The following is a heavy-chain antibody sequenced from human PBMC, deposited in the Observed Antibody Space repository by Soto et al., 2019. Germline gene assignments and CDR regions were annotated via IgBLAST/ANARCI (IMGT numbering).Heavy chain of an antibody. V-gene: IGHV3-49*03. J-gene: IGHJ4*02. D-gene: IGHD5-18*01. CDR2: IRSKAYGGTT. Sequence: CTAPGFSFXHSVVSRLGQAPGKGLEWVGFIRSKAYGGTTEYAASVKGRFTISRDDSKRIAYLQMNSLKTEDTAVYYCTKYWWSYGSFDYWGQGTLVTVSS. CDR3: TKYWWSYGSFDY. CDR1: GFSFXHSV.